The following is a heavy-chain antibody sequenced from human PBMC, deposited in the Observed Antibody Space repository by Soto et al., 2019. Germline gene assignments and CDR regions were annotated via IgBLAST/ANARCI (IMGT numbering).Heavy chain of an antibody. V-gene: IGHV3-23*01. CDR2: ISGSGDRA. J-gene: IGHJ4*02. CDR1: GFTFSNYG. CDR3: AKEMIASKLVDFFDY. Sequence: EVQLLESGGGLIQPGGSLRLSCAASGFTFSNYGMTWVRQAPGKGLEWVSTISGSGDRAFYADPVKGRFTISRDNSKNTLYLQMNSLSAEDTAIYYCAKEMIASKLVDFFDYWGQGILVTVSS. D-gene: IGHD2-21*01.